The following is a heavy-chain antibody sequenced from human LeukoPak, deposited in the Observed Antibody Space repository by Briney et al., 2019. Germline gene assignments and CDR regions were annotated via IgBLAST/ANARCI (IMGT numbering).Heavy chain of an antibody. V-gene: IGHV3-23*01. CDR3: AKWGDYDILTGYYDSDY. CDR1: GFTFSNYA. CDR2: VSGRDNST. Sequence: QTGGSLTLSCAASGFTFSNYAMSWLRQAPGQGLKWVSDVSGRDNSTDYAHPGKGRFTISRYTSKNTLYLQMNSLRAEDTAVYYCAKWGDYDILTGYYDSDYWGQGTLVTVSS. D-gene: IGHD3-9*01. J-gene: IGHJ4*02.